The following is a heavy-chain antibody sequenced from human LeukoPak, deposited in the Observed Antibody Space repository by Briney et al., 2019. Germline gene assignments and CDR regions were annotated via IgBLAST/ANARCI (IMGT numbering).Heavy chain of an antibody. CDR2: IYYSGST. Sequence: SETLSLTCTVSGGSISSSSYYWGWIRQPPGKGLEWIGSIYYSGSTYYNPSLKSRVTISVDTSKNQFSLKLSSVTAADTAVYYCARQVRGNNDYWGQGTLVTVSS. CDR3: ARQVRGNNDY. D-gene: IGHD3-10*01. V-gene: IGHV4-39*07. J-gene: IGHJ4*02. CDR1: GGSISSSSYY.